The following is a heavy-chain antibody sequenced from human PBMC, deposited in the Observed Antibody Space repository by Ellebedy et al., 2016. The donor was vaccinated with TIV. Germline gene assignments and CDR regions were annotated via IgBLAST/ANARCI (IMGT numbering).Heavy chain of an antibody. D-gene: IGHD6-13*01. CDR2: ISSNSNYI. CDR3: ARGAMAAAGDDY. J-gene: IGHJ4*02. V-gene: IGHV3-21*01. Sequence: GESLKISCAASGFTFSSYSMNWVRQAPEKGLGRVSSISSNSNYIYYADSVRGRFTISRDNAKKSLYLQMNSLRAEDTAVYYCARGAMAAAGDDYWGQGTLVTVSS. CDR1: GFTFSSYS.